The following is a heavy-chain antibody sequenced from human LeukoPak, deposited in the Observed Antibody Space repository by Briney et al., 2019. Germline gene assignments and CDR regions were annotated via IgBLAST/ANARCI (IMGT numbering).Heavy chain of an antibody. CDR2: ISHSGST. Sequence: SETLSLTCTVSGSSISSSYYGAWIRQPPGKGLEWVATISHSGSTYYNPSLKSRVTISADTSQNQHSLRLNSVTVADTAVYYCARVNTVMATFDYWGQGTPVTVSS. J-gene: IGHJ4*02. V-gene: IGHV4-38-2*02. D-gene: IGHD5-24*01. CDR1: GSSISSSYY. CDR3: ARVNTVMATFDY.